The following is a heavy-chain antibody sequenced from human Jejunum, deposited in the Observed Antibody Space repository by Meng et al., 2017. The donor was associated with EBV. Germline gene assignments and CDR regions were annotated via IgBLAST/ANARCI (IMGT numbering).Heavy chain of an antibody. Sequence: VGAGGGGGQPGRSLRLSCAASGFTFSGHAMQWVRQAPGKGLKWVALISNDGNNKYYADSVKGRFTISRDNSKNTLYLQMHSLRVDDTALYYCTREWGADYWGQGTLVTVSS. V-gene: IGHV3-30-3*01. D-gene: IGHD3-16*01. CDR1: GFTFSGHA. CDR2: ISNDGNNK. CDR3: TREWGADY. J-gene: IGHJ4*02.